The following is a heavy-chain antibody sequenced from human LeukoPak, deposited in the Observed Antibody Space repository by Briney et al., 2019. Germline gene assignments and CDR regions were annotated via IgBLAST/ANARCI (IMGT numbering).Heavy chain of an antibody. CDR1: GGTFSSYA. Sequence: SVKVSCKASGGTFSSYAISWVRQAPGQGLEWMGGIIPIFGTANYAQKFQGRVTITADESTSTAYMELSSLRSEDTAVYYCARDARQQLVERFDYWGQGTLVTVSS. V-gene: IGHV1-69*13. CDR2: IIPIFGTA. J-gene: IGHJ4*02. CDR3: ARDARQQLVERFDY. D-gene: IGHD6-13*01.